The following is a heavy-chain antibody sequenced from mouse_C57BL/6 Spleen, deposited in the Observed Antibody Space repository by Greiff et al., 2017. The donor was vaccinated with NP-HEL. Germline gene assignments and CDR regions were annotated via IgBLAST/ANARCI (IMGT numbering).Heavy chain of an antibody. CDR2: IYPGDGDT. Sequence: QVQLKQSGPELVNPGASVKISCKASGYAFSSSWMNWVKQRPGKGLEWIGRIYPGDGDTNYNGKFKGKATLTADKSSSTAYMQLSSLTSEDSAVYFCARSDYYGSYAMDYWGQGTSVTVSS. D-gene: IGHD1-1*01. CDR1: GYAFSSSW. CDR3: ARSDYYGSYAMDY. V-gene: IGHV1-82*01. J-gene: IGHJ4*01.